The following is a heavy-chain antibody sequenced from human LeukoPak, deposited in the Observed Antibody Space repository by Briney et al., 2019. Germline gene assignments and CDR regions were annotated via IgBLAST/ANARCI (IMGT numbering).Heavy chain of an antibody. J-gene: IGHJ4*02. CDR1: GFTFSNFW. D-gene: IGHD2-2*01. Sequence: GGSLRLSCAASGFTFSNFWMHWVRQAPGKGLVWVSHMNDDGTNTGYADSVKGRFTISRDNAKNTLYLQMNSLRAEDTAIYYCARGGVPAAKDYWGQGTLVTVSS. CDR2: MNDDGTNT. V-gene: IGHV3-74*01. CDR3: ARGGVPAAKDY.